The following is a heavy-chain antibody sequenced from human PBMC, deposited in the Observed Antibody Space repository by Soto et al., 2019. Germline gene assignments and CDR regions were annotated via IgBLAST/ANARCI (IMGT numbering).Heavy chain of an antibody. V-gene: IGHV1-18*01. CDR1: GYTFTSYG. J-gene: IGHJ5*02. D-gene: IGHD3-22*01. CDR2: ISAYNGNT. CDR3: ARLPYYYDSSGYPHRWFDP. Sequence: GASVKVSCKASGYTFTSYGISWVRQAPGQGLEWMGWISAYNGNTNYAQKLQGRVTMTTDTSTSTAYMELRSLRSDDTAVYYCARLPYYYDSSGYPHRWFDPWGQGTLVTVSS.